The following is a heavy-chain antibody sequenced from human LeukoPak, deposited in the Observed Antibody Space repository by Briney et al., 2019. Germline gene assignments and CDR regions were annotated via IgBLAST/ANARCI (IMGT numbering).Heavy chain of an antibody. D-gene: IGHD3-10*01. CDR1: GYSISSGYY. J-gene: IGHJ6*03. Sequence: SETLSLTCTVSGYSISSGYYWGWIRQPPGKGLEWIGSIYHSGRTFYNPSLKSRVTISVDTSKNQFSLKLTSVTAADTAVYYCAAYGSGSWGGSYPYYYYMDVWGKGTTVTISS. CDR3: AAYGSGSWGGSYPYYYYMDV. V-gene: IGHV4-38-2*02. CDR2: IYHSGRT.